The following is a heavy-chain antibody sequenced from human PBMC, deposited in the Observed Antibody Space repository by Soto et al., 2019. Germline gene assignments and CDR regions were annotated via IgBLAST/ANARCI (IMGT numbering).Heavy chain of an antibody. V-gene: IGHV3-30*18. Sequence: GGSLRLSCAASGFTFSSYGMHWVRQAPGKGLEWVAVISYDGSNKYYADSVKGRFTISRDNSKNTLYLLMNSLRAEDTAVYYCAKGALAPDTAMASYYYYYGMDVWGQGTTVTVSS. D-gene: IGHD5-18*01. CDR3: AKGALAPDTAMASYYYYYGMDV. J-gene: IGHJ6*02. CDR1: GFTFSSYG. CDR2: ISYDGSNK.